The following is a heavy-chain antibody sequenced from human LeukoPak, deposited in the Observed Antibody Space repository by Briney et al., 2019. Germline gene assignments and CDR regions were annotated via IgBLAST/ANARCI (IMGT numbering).Heavy chain of an antibody. D-gene: IGHD1-26*01. V-gene: IGHV3-74*01. Sequence: GGSLRLSCAASGFTFSSYWMHWVRQAPGKGLVWVSRINSDGGSTSYADSVKGRFTISRDNAKNTLYLQMNSLRAGDTAVYYCARLGGSSDFDYWGQGTLVTVSS. CDR2: INSDGGST. CDR1: GFTFSSYW. CDR3: ARLGGSSDFDY. J-gene: IGHJ4*02.